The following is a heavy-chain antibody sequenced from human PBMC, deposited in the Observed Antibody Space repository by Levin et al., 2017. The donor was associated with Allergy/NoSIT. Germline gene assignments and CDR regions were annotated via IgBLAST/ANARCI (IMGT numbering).Heavy chain of an antibody. V-gene: IGHV5-51*01. CDR3: ARPFYYGPGSPPGY. Sequence: GESLKISCKGSGYYFPSYYIAWVRQMPGKGLEWMGIIYPGDSNTIYSPSFRGQVTISADRSMSTAYLQWNSLKASDTAIYYCARPFYYGPGSPPGYWGQGTLVTVSS. CDR2: IYPGDSNT. D-gene: IGHD3-10*01. J-gene: IGHJ4*02. CDR1: GYYFPSYY.